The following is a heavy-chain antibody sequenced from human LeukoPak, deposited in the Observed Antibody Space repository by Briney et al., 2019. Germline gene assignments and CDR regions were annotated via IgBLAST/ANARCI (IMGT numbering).Heavy chain of an antibody. CDR2: IWYDGSNK. CDR3: ARVNEAVAGTDY. Sequence: GGSLRLSCAASGFMFSSYVMHWVRQAPGKGLEWVALIWYDGSNKYYGDSVKGRFTISRDNSKNTLYLEMNSLRAEDTAVYYCARVNEAVAGTDYWGQGTLVTVSS. D-gene: IGHD6-19*01. V-gene: IGHV3-33*01. CDR1: GFMFSSYV. J-gene: IGHJ4*02.